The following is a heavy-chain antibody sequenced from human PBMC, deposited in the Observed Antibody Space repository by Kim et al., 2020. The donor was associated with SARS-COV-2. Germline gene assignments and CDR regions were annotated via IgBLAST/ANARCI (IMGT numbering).Heavy chain of an antibody. CDR2: IKSKTDGGTI. D-gene: IGHD2-15*01. J-gene: IGHJ6*02. V-gene: IGHV3-15*01. CDR3: TTEYCSGGSCFPGDYYYYGMDV. CDR1: GFTFSNAW. Sequence: GGSLRLSCAASGFTFSNAWMSWVRQAPGKGLECVGRIKSKTDGGTIDYAAPVKGRFTISRDDSKNTLYLQMNSLKTEDTAVYYCTTEYCSGGSCFPGDYYYYGMDVWGQGTTVTVSS.